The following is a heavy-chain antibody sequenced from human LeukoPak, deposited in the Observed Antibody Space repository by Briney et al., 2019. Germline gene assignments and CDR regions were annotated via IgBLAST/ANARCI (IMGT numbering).Heavy chain of an antibody. J-gene: IGHJ4*02. CDR1: GFTFSSFT. V-gene: IGHV3-23*01. CDR2: ISDGSRDT. CDR3: TTRLRNHFDY. D-gene: IGHD5-12*01. Sequence: GGSLRLSCAASGFTFSSFTMNWVRQAPGKGLEWVSTISDGSRDTHYAGSVKGRFTISRDDSQNIVYLQMDSLGAEDTALYYCTTRLRNHFDYWGQGTQVTVSS.